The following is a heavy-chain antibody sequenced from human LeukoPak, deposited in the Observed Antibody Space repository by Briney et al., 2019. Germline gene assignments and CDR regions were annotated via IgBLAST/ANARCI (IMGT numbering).Heavy chain of an antibody. Sequence: GESLRLSCAASGFTFSGYAMHWVRQAPGKGLEWVAVISYDGSNDYYADSVKGRFTISRDNSKNTLYLQMNSLRAEDTAVYYCAKDMIVVVKPTFDYWGQGTLVTVSS. CDR2: ISYDGSND. D-gene: IGHD3-22*01. CDR1: GFTFSGYA. V-gene: IGHV3-30-3*01. CDR3: AKDMIVVVKPTFDY. J-gene: IGHJ4*02.